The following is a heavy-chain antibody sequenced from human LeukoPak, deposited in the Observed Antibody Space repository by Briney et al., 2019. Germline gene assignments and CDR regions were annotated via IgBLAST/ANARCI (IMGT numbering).Heavy chain of an antibody. CDR3: APIFGGYSDFDS. CDR2: ITQSGRT. Sequence: SETLSLTCAVYGGSLGSYYWSWVRQPPGKGLEWIGEITQSGRTNYNPNLKSRVTISLDTSKNQFSLNLISVAAADTAVYYCAPIFGGYSDFDSWGQGTLVTVSS. D-gene: IGHD3-3*01. J-gene: IGHJ4*02. V-gene: IGHV4-34*01. CDR1: GGSLGSYY.